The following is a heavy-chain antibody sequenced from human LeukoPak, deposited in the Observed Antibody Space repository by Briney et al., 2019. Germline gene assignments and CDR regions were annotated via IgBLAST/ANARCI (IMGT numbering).Heavy chain of an antibody. CDR2: IWYDGSNK. Sequence: GRSLRLSCAASGFTFSSYGMHWVRQAPGKGLEWVAVIWYDGSNKYYADSVKGRFTISRDNSKNTLYLQMNSLRAEDTAVYYCARDRRQWLLLGGLDYWGQGTLVTVSS. CDR1: GFTFSSYG. V-gene: IGHV3-33*08. J-gene: IGHJ4*02. D-gene: IGHD3-22*01. CDR3: ARDRRQWLLLGGLDY.